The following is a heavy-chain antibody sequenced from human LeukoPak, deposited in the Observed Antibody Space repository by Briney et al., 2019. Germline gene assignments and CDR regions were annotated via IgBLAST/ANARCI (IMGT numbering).Heavy chain of an antibody. V-gene: IGHV1-2*02. Sequence: ASVKVSCKASGYTFTGYYMHWVRQAPGQGLEWMGWINPNSGGTNYAQKFQGRVTITADKSTSTAYMELSSLRSEDTAVYYCARGRITIFGADYYYGMDVWGQGTTVTVSS. CDR1: GYTFTGYY. CDR2: INPNSGGT. CDR3: ARGRITIFGADYYYGMDV. J-gene: IGHJ6*02. D-gene: IGHD3-3*01.